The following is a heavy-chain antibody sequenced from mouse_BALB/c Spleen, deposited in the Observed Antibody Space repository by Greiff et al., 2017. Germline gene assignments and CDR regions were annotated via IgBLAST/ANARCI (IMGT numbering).Heavy chain of an antibody. V-gene: IGHV1S81*02. J-gene: IGHJ3*01. CDR1: GYTFTSYW. CDR2: INPSNGRT. Sequence: VQLQQPGAELVKPGASVKLSCKASGYTFTSYWMHWVKQRPGQGLEWIGEINPSNGRTNYNEKFKSKATLTVDKSSSTAYMQLSSLTSEDSAVYYCATYGNPAWFAYWGQGTLVTVSA. D-gene: IGHD2-1*01. CDR3: ATYGNPAWFAY.